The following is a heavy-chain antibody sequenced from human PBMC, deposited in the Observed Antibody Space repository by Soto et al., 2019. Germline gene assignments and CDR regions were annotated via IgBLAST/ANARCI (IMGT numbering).Heavy chain of an antibody. V-gene: IGHV3-23*01. D-gene: IGHD6-13*01. CDR3: ANSIAAAGIAMDY. J-gene: IGHJ4*02. Sequence: GGSLRLSCAASGFAFSDYAMNWVRQAPGKGLEWVSGLTGTGSGTFYADSVKGRFTISRDNSKNTLYLQMNSLRAEDTAVYYCANSIAAAGIAMDYWGQGTLVTVSS. CDR2: LTGTGSGT. CDR1: GFAFSDYA.